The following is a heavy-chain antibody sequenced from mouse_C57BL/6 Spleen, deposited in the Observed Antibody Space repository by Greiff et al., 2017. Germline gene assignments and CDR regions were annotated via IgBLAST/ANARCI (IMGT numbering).Heavy chain of an antibody. J-gene: IGHJ1*03. D-gene: IGHD1-1*01. V-gene: IGHV1-82*01. Sequence: QVQLQQSGPELVKPGASVKISCKASGYAFSSSWMNWVKQRPGKGLEWIGRIYPGDGDTNYNGKFKGKATLTADKSSSTAYMQLSSLTSEDSAVYFCARWGYYYGSSWYFDVWGTGTTVTVSS. CDR2: IYPGDGDT. CDR3: ARWGYYYGSSWYFDV. CDR1: GYAFSSSW.